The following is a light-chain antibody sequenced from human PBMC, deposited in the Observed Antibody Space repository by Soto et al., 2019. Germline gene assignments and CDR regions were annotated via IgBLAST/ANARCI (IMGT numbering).Light chain of an antibody. CDR2: WAS. J-gene: IGKJ1*01. V-gene: IGKV4-1*01. CDR3: QQYYAIPWT. CDR1: QSVLYSSNNKNY. Sequence: DILMTQSPDSLAVSLGERATINCKSSQSVLYSSNNKNYFAWYQQKPGQPPKLLIYWASTRQSGVPDRFSGSGSGTDFTLTIGSLQAEDVAIYYCQQYYAIPWTFGQGTKVDI.